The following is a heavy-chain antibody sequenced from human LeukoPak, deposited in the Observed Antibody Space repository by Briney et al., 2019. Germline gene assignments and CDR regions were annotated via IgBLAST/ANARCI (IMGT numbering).Heavy chain of an antibody. CDR2: ISGSGGSP. J-gene: IGHJ4*02. CDR1: GFTFSSDA. CDR3: AKDGIVGGVIVPNDY. Sequence: PGGSLRLSCAASGFTFSSDAMRWVRQAPGEGREGVGVISGSGGSPYYAAYVTGPFTISSDNSKNTLYLQITSLMAEDTAVYSCAKDGIVGGVIVPNDYWGQGTLVTVSS. V-gene: IGHV3-23*01. D-gene: IGHD3-16*02.